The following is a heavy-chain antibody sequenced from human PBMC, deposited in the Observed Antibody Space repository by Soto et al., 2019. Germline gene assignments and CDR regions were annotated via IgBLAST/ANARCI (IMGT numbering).Heavy chain of an antibody. Sequence: QITLKESGPTLVKPTQTLTLTCTFSGFSLSSTRMAVGWIRQPPGKALEWLALIYWDDDKRYSPFLKSRLTIPKEPSKNQVVLTMPNMDPVDTARYYCAHIVVAGLGYYFDYWGQGTLVTVSS. D-gene: IGHD6-19*01. CDR3: AHIVVAGLGYYFDY. V-gene: IGHV2-5*02. J-gene: IGHJ4*02. CDR2: IYWDDDK. CDR1: GFSLSSTRMA.